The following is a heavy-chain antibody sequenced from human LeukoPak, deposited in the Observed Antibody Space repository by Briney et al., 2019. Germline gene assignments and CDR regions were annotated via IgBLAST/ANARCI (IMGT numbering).Heavy chain of an antibody. CDR1: GFTFSSYG. V-gene: IGHV3-30*18. J-gene: IGHJ4*02. CDR3: AKDYDYVWGSYRYWDY. D-gene: IGHD3-16*02. CDR2: ISYDGSNK. Sequence: GRSLRLSCAASGFTFSSYGMHWVRQAPGKGLEWVAVISYDGSNKYYADSVRGRFTISRDNSKNTLYLQMNSLRAEDTAVYYCAKDYDYVWGSYRYWDYWGQGTLVTVSS.